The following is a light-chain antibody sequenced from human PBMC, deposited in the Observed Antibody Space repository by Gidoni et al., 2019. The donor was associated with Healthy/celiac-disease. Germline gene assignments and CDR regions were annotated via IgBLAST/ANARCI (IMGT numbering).Light chain of an antibody. CDR3: QQYNNWPPWT. Sequence: DIVMTQSPATLSVSPGERATLSCRASQSVSSNLAWYQQKPGQAPRLLIYGAATRATGIPARFSGSGSGTEFTLTISSLQSEDFAVYYCQQYNNWPPWTFXXXTKVESK. CDR1: QSVSSN. V-gene: IGKV3-15*01. J-gene: IGKJ1*01. CDR2: GAA.